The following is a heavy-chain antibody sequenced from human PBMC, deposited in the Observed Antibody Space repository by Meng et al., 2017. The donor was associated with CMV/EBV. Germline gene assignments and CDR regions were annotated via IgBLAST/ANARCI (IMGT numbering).Heavy chain of an antibody. CDR2: TIPILGIA. J-gene: IGHJ5*02. CDR3: ARSLGPPFGDLLYL. CDR1: GGTFSSNT. D-gene: IGHD3-10*01. V-gene: IGHV1-69*02. Sequence: SVKVSCKASGGTFSSNTITWVRQAPGQGLEWMGRTIPILGIADYAQKFRGRLTITADKSTRTAFMELSSLRSEDTAVYYCARSLGPPFGDLLYLWGQGTLVTVSS.